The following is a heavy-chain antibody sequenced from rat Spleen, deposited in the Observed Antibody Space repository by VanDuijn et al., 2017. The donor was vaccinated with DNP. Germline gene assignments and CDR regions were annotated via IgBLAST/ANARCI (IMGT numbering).Heavy chain of an antibody. V-gene: IGHV5-31*01. CDR1: GFIFSNYW. CDR3: ATDNNYFDF. Sequence: EVQLVESGGGPVQPGRSLKISCIASGFIFSNYWMTWIRQAPGKGLEWVAYISTSGGSTSYRDSVKGRFTISRDNAKSTLYLQMDSLRSEDTATYYCATDNNYFDFWGQGVMVTVSS. D-gene: IGHD1-10*01. CDR2: ISTSGGST. J-gene: IGHJ2*01.